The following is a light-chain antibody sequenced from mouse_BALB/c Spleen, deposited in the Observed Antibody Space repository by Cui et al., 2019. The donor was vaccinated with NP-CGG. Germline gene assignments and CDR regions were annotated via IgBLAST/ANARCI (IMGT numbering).Light chain of an antibody. CDR1: TGAVTTSNY. J-gene: IGLJ1*01. Sequence: QAVVTQESAFTTSPGETVTLTCRSSTGAVTTSNYANWVQEKPDHLFTGLIGGTNNRAPGVPARFSGSLIGDKAALTITGAQTEDETIYFCDLWYSNHWVFGGGTKLTVL. CDR2: GTN. CDR3: DLWYSNHWV. V-gene: IGLV1*01.